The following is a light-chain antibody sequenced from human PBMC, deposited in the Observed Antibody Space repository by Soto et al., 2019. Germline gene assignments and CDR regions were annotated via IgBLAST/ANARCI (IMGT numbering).Light chain of an antibody. CDR2: DAS. CDR1: QSISSW. V-gene: IGKV1-5*01. J-gene: IGKJ1*01. CDR3: QQYNTYPWT. Sequence: DIQMTQSPSTLSASVGDRVTITCRASQSISSWLAWYQQKPGKAPRLLIHDASSLESGVPSRFSGSGSGTEFTLTISSLQPDDFVTYYCQQYNTYPWTFGQGTKVDIK.